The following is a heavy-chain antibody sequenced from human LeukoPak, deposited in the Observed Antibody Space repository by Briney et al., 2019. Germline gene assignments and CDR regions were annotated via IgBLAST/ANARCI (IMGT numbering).Heavy chain of an antibody. V-gene: IGHV4-59*08. J-gene: IGHJ4*02. CDR1: GGSISSYY. CDR3: ARLGDRYCSSTSCPSFFDY. CDR2: IYYSGST. Sequence: PSETLSLTCTVSGGSISSYYWSWIRQPPGKGLEWIGYIYYSGSTNYNPSLKSRVTISVDTSKNQFSLKLSSVTAADTAVYYCARLGDRYCSSTSCPSFFDYWGQRTLVTVSS. D-gene: IGHD2-2*01.